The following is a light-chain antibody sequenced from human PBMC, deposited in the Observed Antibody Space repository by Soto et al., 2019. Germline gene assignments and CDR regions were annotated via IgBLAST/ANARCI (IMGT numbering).Light chain of an antibody. CDR3: QPSYSTTYT. Sequence: DIQVNPSPSSLFSSVRDKITLTFPASQSISSYLNWYQQKPGKAPKLLIYAASSLQSGVPSRFSGSGSGTDFTLTISSLQTEDFATYYCQPSYSTTYTFGQGTRLEIK. V-gene: IGKV1-39*01. J-gene: IGKJ5*01. CDR2: AAS. CDR1: QSISSY.